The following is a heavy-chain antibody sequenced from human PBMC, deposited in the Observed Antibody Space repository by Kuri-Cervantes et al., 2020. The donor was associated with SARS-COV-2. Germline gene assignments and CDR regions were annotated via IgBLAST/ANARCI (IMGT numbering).Heavy chain of an antibody. CDR3: AKVDLGRDGYNFQFSGAFDT. J-gene: IGHJ3*02. D-gene: IGHD5-24*01. CDR2: ISGSGGST. CDR1: GFTFSSYA. V-gene: IGHV3-23*01. Sequence: GESLKISCAASGFTFSSYAMSWVRQAPGKGLEWVSAISGSGGSTYYADSVKGRFTISRDNSKNTLYLQMDRLRAEDTAVYYCAKVDLGRDGYNFQFSGAFDTWGQGTMVTVSS.